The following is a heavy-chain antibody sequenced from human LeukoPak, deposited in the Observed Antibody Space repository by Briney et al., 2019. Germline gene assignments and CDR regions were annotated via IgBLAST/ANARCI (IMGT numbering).Heavy chain of an antibody. CDR3: ARRFVQGYYDSSSSFLLSDAFDI. D-gene: IGHD3-22*01. CDR1: GGSISSSSYY. CDR2: IYYSGST. J-gene: IGHJ3*02. V-gene: IGHV4-39*01. Sequence: KPSETLSLTCTVSGGSISSSSYYWGWIRQPPGKGLEWIGSIYYSGSTYYNPSLKSRVTISVDTSKNQFSLKLSSVTAADTAVYYCARRFVQGYYDSSSSFLLSDAFDIWGQGTMVTVSS.